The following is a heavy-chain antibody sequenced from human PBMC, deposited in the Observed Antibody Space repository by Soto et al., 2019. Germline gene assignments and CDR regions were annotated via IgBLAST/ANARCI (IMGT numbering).Heavy chain of an antibody. Sequence: QVQLVESGGGLVKPGGSLRLSCAASGFTFSDFYMSWIRQATGKGLEWISYISSSGTTTYYTDSVKGRFTISRDNAKNSLYLQMITLRDEDTAVYYCARIWGGGGYALIYWGQGTLVSVSS. CDR1: GFTFSDFY. D-gene: IGHD2-8*01. J-gene: IGHJ4*02. CDR2: ISSSGTTT. CDR3: ARIWGGGGYALIY. V-gene: IGHV3-11*01.